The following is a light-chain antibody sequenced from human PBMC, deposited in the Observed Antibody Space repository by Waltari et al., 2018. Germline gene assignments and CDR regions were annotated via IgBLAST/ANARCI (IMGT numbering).Light chain of an antibody. CDR1: RSNIGAGYD. CDR3: QSYDSSLNAV. V-gene: IGLV1-40*01. Sequence: QSVLTQPPSVSGAPGHSVTLSCTGSRSNIGAGYDVHWYQQLPGAAPKLLIYAFVNRPSGVPDRFYGSKSGTSASLAINGLQAEDEAIYYCQSYDSSLNAVFGGGTKVTVL. CDR2: AFV. J-gene: IGLJ3*02.